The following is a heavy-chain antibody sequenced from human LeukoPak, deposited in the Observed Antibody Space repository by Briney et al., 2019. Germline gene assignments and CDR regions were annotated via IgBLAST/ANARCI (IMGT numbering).Heavy chain of an antibody. Sequence: SETLSLTCAVYGGSFSGYYWSWIRQPPGKGLEWIGEINHSGSTNYNPSLKSRVTISVDTSKNQFFLKLSSVTAADTAVYYCARGTRGYCSGGSCYKPGGYWFDPWGQGTLVTVSS. CDR1: GGSFSGYY. J-gene: IGHJ5*02. V-gene: IGHV4-34*01. D-gene: IGHD2-15*01. CDR3: ARGTRGYCSGGSCYKPGGYWFDP. CDR2: INHSGST.